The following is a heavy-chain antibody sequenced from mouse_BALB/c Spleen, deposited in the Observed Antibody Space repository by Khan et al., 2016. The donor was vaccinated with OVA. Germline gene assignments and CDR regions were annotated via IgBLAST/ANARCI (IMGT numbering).Heavy chain of an antibody. CDR1: GYSITSGYS. CDR2: IHYGGNT. Sequence: EVQLQEVGPYLVKPSQSLSLTCTVTGYSITSGYSWHWIRQFPGNKLEWMGYIHYGGNTNYKPSLKSRISITRDPTRNQFFQQLNSVTTEDTATCYCARAGRWFPYWGQGTLVTVSA. J-gene: IGHJ3*01. V-gene: IGHV3-1*02. CDR3: ARAGRWFPY.